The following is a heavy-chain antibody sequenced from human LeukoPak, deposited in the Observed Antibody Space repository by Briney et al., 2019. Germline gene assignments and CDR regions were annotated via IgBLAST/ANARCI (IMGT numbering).Heavy chain of an antibody. Sequence: GGSLRLSCTASGFRFSYYYMNWFRQTPGKGLEWLSYISHSGTTVQYADSVRGRFTDSRDNHKNTLYFQMNSLRVEDTALYYCARDGAYDDASGYRADFWGQGTLVTVSS. J-gene: IGHJ4*02. V-gene: IGHV3-11*01. CDR2: ISHSGTTV. CDR1: GFRFSYYY. CDR3: ARDGAYDDASGYRADF. D-gene: IGHD3-22*01.